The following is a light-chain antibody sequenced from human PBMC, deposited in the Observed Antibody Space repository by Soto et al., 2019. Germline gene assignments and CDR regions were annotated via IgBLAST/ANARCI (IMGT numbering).Light chain of an antibody. CDR3: QQYGSSSHWT. Sequence: EIVLTQSPGTLSLSPGERATLSCRASQSFSGYLAWYQQKPGQAPRLLISGAYSRATGVPDRFRGSGSGTDFTLTITRLEPEDFAVYYCQQYGSSSHWTFGQGTKVDSK. CDR1: QSFSGY. J-gene: IGKJ1*01. V-gene: IGKV3-20*01. CDR2: GAY.